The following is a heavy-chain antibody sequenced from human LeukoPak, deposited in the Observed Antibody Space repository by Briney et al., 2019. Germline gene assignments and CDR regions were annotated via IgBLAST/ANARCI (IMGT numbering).Heavy chain of an antibody. CDR1: GFTFSSYS. D-gene: IGHD3-3*01. CDR3: ARQNDFWRGYYDY. CDR2: ISRMSSAV. Sequence: GRSLRLSCEASGFTFSSYSMNWVRQAPGQGLEWISYISRMSSAVHYADSVKGRFTISRDNVKNSLHLQLNSLRAEDTAMYYCARQNDFWRGYYDYWGQGILVSVSS. V-gene: IGHV3-48*01. J-gene: IGHJ4*02.